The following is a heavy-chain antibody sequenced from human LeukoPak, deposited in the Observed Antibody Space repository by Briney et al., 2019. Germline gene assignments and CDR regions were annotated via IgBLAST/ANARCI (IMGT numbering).Heavy chain of an antibody. Sequence: GRSLRLSCSASGFTFSSYAMHWVRQAPGKGLERVAVISHDVKTTYYADSAKGRFTISRDNSRNTVFLQMNRLRPEDTAVYYCVKEAYYGWGSSPTFYFDYWGQGTRVTVSS. CDR1: GFTFSSYA. CDR2: ISHDVKTT. CDR3: VKEAYYGWGSSPTFYFDY. J-gene: IGHJ4*02. V-gene: IGHV3-30*04. D-gene: IGHD3-10*01.